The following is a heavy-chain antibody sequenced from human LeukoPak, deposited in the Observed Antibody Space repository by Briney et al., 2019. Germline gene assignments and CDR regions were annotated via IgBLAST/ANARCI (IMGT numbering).Heavy chain of an antibody. Sequence: LAGGSLRLSCAASGFTFSSYWMSWVRQAPGKGLEWVANIKQDGGEKYCVDSVKGRFTISRDNAKNSSYLQMNSLRPEDTAVYYCAGRGDGNLYYFDHWGQGTLVTASS. D-gene: IGHD5-24*01. CDR2: IKQDGGEK. V-gene: IGHV3-7*04. CDR1: GFTFSSYW. CDR3: AGRGDGNLYYFDH. J-gene: IGHJ4*02.